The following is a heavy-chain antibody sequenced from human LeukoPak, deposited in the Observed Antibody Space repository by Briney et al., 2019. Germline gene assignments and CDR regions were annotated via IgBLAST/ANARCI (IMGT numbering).Heavy chain of an antibody. CDR3: ASARGNWNPYGLFDP. Sequence: SETLSLTCTVSGGSVSSGSYYWSWIRQAPGKGLEWIGYIYYSGSTNYNPSLKSRVTISVDTSKNQFSLKLSSVTAADTAVYYCASARGNWNPYGLFDPWGQGTLVTVSS. V-gene: IGHV4-61*01. J-gene: IGHJ5*02. CDR1: GGSVSSGSYY. CDR2: IYYSGST. D-gene: IGHD1-1*01.